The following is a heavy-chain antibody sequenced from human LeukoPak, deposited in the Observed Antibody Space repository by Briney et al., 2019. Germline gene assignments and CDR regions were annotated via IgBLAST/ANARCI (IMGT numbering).Heavy chain of an antibody. V-gene: IGHV4-4*02. D-gene: IGHD3-10*01. CDR2: IYHSGST. CDR1: GFNYGSYV. J-gene: IGHJ4*02. CDR3: ARVADYYGSGFFDY. Sequence: GSLRLSCAASGFNYGSYVMSWVRQPPGKGLEWIGEIYHSGSTNYNPSLKSRVTISVDKSKNQFSLKLSSVTAADTAVYYCARVADYYGSGFFDYWGQGTLVTVSS.